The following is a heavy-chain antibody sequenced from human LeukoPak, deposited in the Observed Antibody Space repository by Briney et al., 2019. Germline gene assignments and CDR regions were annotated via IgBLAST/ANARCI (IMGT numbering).Heavy chain of an antibody. CDR3: GNRRDGYNFALHY. CDR2: INPNSGGT. D-gene: IGHD5-24*01. CDR1: GYTFTGYY. V-gene: IGHV1-2*02. Sequence: ASVKVSCKASGYTFTGYYIHWVRQAPGQGLEWMGWINPNSGGTNYAQKFQGRVTMTRDTSITTAYMELSRLTSDDTAVYYCGNRRDGYNFALHYWGQGTLATVSS. J-gene: IGHJ4*02.